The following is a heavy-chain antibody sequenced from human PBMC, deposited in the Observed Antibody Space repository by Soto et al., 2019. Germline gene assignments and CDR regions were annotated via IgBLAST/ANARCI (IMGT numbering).Heavy chain of an antibody. J-gene: IGHJ6*02. CDR1: GYTFTSYA. D-gene: IGHD3-10*01. CDR2: INAGNGNT. V-gene: IGHV1-3*01. Sequence: GASVKVSCKASGYTFTSYAMHWVRQAPGQRLEWMGWINAGNGNTKYSQKFQGRVTITRDTSASTAYMELSSLRSEDTAVYYCAREFSPGIYGSGIGMDVWGQGSTVPVSS. CDR3: AREFSPGIYGSGIGMDV.